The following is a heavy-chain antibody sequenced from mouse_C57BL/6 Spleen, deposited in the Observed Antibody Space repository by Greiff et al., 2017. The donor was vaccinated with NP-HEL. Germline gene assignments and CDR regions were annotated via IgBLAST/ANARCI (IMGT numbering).Heavy chain of an antibody. CDR3: ARHYYYGSSYWYFDV. D-gene: IGHD1-1*01. CDR1: GYSITSGYD. V-gene: IGHV3-1*01. CDR2: ISYSGST. J-gene: IGHJ1*03. Sequence: EVQLQESGPGMVKPSQSLSLTCTVTGYSITSGYDWHWIRHFPGNKLEWMGYISYSGSTNYNPSLKSRISITHDTSKNHFFLKLNSVTTEDTATYYCARHYYYGSSYWYFDVWGTGTTVTVSS.